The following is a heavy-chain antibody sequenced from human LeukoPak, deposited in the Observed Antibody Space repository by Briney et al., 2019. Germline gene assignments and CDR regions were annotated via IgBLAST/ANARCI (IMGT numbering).Heavy chain of an antibody. J-gene: IGHJ4*02. CDR2: IYYSGST. V-gene: IGHV4-59*01. CDR3: ARDRGGRSGTWLVLDY. CDR1: GGSISSYY. D-gene: IGHD1-14*01. Sequence: PSETLSLTCTVSGGSISSYYWSWIRQPPGKGLEWIGYIYYSGSTNYNPSLKSRVTISVDTSKNQFSLQLSSVTAADTAVYYCARDRGGRSGTWLVLDYWGQGTLVTVSS.